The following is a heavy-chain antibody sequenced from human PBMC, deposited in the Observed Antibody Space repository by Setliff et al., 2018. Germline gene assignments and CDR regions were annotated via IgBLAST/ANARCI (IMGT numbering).Heavy chain of an antibody. D-gene: IGHD5-18*01. V-gene: IGHV1-69*05. J-gene: IGHJ6*03. CDR1: GGTFSNYG. CDR3: AREGVDTRSSTDYRYYMDV. Sequence: GASLKVSCKASGGTFSNYGVSWVRQAPGQGLEWMGGTIPLFGTTDYAQKFHGRVTIITDESTSTAYMELSSLTSDDTAVYYCAREGVDTRSSTDYRYYMDVWGQGTTVTVSS. CDR2: TIPLFGTT.